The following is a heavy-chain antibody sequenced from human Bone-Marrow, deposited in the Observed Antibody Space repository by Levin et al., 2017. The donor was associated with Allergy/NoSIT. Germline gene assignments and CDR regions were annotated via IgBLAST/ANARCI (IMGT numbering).Heavy chain of an antibody. CDR3: ARADYSGLFDY. Sequence: TSETLSLTCTVSGGSISSHYWSWIRQPPGKGLEWIGFIYYSGSTSYSPSLKSRVTISVDTSKNQFSLKLSSVTAADTAVYYCARADYSGLFDYWGQGTLVSVSS. V-gene: IGHV4-59*11. CDR1: GGSISSHY. CDR2: IYYSGST. J-gene: IGHJ4*02. D-gene: IGHD4-11*01.